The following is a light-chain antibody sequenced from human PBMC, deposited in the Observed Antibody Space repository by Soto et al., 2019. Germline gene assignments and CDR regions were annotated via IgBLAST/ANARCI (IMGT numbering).Light chain of an antibody. V-gene: IGKV1-39*01. CDR2: GAS. Sequence: DIQMTQSPSSLSASVGDRVTITCRASQTIDTYVAWYQQRPGKAPTLLIYGASNLQSGVPSRFSGRGSGTDFTLTIRSLQSEDSASYYCQQSYNIPRTFGQGTRLEIK. CDR1: QTIDTY. CDR3: QQSYNIPRT. J-gene: IGKJ2*01.